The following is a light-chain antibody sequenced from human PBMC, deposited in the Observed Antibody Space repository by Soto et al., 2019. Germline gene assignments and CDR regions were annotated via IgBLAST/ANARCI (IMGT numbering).Light chain of an antibody. CDR1: QNIRNL. CDR3: QQYYTYST. CDR2: DAS. V-gene: IGKV1-5*01. J-gene: IGKJ5*01. Sequence: DIQLTQSPSTLSAAVGDSVTIPCRVSQNIRNLLAWYQQKPGKAPKPLIFDASTLKTGVPSRFGGSGSGAEFNFTITGLQPDDFATYFCQQYYTYSTFGQGTRLEIK.